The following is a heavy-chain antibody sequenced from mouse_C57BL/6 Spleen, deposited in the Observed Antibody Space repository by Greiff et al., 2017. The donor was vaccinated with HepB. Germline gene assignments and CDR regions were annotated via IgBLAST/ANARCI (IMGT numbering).Heavy chain of an antibody. V-gene: IGHV5-4*01. J-gene: IGHJ3*01. CDR3: SRDSSGYPFAY. CDR2: ISDGGSYT. Sequence: EVKLVESGGGLVKPGGSLKLSCAASGFTFSSYAMSWVRQTPEKRLEWVATISDGGSYTYYPDNVKGRFTISRDNAKNNLYLQMSHLKSGDKAMVYCSRDSSGYPFAYWGQGTLVTVSA. D-gene: IGHD3-2*02. CDR1: GFTFSSYA.